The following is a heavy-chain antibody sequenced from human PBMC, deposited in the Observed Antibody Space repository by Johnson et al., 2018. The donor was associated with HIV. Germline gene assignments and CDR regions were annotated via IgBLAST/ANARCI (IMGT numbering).Heavy chain of an antibody. V-gene: IGHV3-30*03. J-gene: IGHJ3*02. CDR3: ARDDDAFDI. CDR1: GFTFSSYG. CDR2: ISYDGSNK. Sequence: QVQLVESGGGVVRPGGSLRLSCAASGFTFSSYGMHWVRQAPGKGLEWVAVISYDGSNKYYADSVKGRFTISRDNSKNTLYLQMNSLRGEDTALYYCARDDDAFDIWGQGTMVTVSS.